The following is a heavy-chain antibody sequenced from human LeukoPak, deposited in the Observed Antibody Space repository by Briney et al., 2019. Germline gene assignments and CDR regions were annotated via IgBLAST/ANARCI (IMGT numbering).Heavy chain of an antibody. CDR3: AKLLLWFGEKNFDY. Sequence: VQPGGSLRLSCAASGFTFSSYAMSWVRQAPGRGLEWVSAISGSGGSTYYAAYVKGRFTISRDNSKNTLYLQMNSLRAEDTAVYYCAKLLLWFGEKNFDYWGQGTLVTVSS. V-gene: IGHV3-23*01. CDR1: GFTFSSYA. CDR2: ISGSGGST. D-gene: IGHD3-10*01. J-gene: IGHJ4*02.